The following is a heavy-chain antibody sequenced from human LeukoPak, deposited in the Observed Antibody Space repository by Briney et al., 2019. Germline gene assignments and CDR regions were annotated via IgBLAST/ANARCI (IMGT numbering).Heavy chain of an antibody. D-gene: IGHD3-10*01. J-gene: IGHJ3*02. CDR3: ARDPYYGSGSYYPSWAFDI. V-gene: IGHV4-4*07. CDR1: GGSISSYY. CDR2: IYTSGST. Sequence: SQTLSLTCTVSGGSISSYYWSWIRQPAGKGLEWIGRIYTSGSTNYNPSLKSRVTMSVDTSKNQFSLKLSSVTAADTAVYYCARDPYYGSGSYYPSWAFDIWGQGTMVTVSS.